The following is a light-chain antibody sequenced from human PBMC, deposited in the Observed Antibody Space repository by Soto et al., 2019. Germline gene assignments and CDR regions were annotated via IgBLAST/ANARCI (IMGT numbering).Light chain of an antibody. J-gene: IGLJ2*01. CDR3: GTWDSSLGAVV. CDR1: SSNIGNND. Sequence: QSALTQPPSVSAAPGQKVTISCSGSSSNIGNNDVSWYQQLPGTAPKLLLYDNNKRPSGIPDRFSDSKSGTSATLGITGLQTGDEGDYYCGTWDSSLGAVVFGGGTKLTVL. V-gene: IGLV1-51*01. CDR2: DNN.